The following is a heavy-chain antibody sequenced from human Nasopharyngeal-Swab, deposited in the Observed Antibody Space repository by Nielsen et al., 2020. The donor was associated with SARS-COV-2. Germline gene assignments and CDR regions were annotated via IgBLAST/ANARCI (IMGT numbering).Heavy chain of an antibody. V-gene: IGHV3-33*01. CDR2: IWYDGSNK. CDR3: ARAPSPDDSSGGGY. D-gene: IGHD3-22*01. CDR1: GFTFSIYG. J-gene: IGHJ4*02. Sequence: GESLKISCVASGFTFSIYGMHWVRQAPGKGLECLASIWYDGSNKYYAGSVKGRFTISRDNSKNTVYLQMNSLRGEDTAVYYCARAPSPDDSSGGGYWGQGTLVTVSS.